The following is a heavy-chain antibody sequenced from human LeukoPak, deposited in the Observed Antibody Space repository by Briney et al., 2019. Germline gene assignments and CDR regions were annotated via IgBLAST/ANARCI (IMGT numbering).Heavy chain of an antibody. Sequence: GGSLRLSCAASGFTFSSYGMHWVRQAPGKGLEWVANIRQDGNEKYYVDSVKGRFTVSRDNAKNTVYLQMNSLRIEDTAVYYCARPPGTSPCFDYWGQGILVTVSS. J-gene: IGHJ4*02. CDR3: ARPPGTSPCFDY. CDR2: IRQDGNEK. V-gene: IGHV3-7*01. CDR1: GFTFSSYG. D-gene: IGHD1-1*01.